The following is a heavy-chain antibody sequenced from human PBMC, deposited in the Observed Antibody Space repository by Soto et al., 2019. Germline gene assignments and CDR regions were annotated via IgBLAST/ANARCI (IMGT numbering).Heavy chain of an antibody. CDR3: ARPIAARAPFDY. CDR1: GFTFSSYW. CDR2: INSDGSST. V-gene: IGHV3-74*01. Sequence: EVQLVESGGGLVQPGGSLRLSCAASGFTFSSYWRHWVRQATGKWRVWVSRINSDGSSTSYADYVKGRFTISIDNAKNTLYLQMNSLRAEDTAVYYCARPIAARAPFDYWGQGTLVTVSS. J-gene: IGHJ4*02. D-gene: IGHD6-6*01.